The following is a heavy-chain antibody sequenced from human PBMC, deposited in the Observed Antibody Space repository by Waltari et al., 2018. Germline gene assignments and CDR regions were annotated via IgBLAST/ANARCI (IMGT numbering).Heavy chain of an antibody. CDR3: AHRRSDYGDYGHGAFDV. CDR2: IYWTDTK. V-gene: IGHV2-5*01. D-gene: IGHD4-17*01. CDR1: GFSLSTSGVG. J-gene: IGHJ3*01. Sequence: QITLKESGPTLVKPTQTLTLTCTFSGFSLSTSGVGVGWIRQPPGTALEWLALIYWTDTKRYSPSRKSRLTVTQDTSKNQVVLTMANVDTVDTATYYCAHRRSDYGDYGHGAFDVWGQGTMVTVSS.